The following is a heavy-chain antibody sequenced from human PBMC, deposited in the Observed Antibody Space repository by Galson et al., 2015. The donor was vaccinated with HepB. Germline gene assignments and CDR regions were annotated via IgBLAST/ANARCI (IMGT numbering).Heavy chain of an antibody. D-gene: IGHD5-24*01. CDR3: ARDGRDGYNYNFDY. CDR1: GYTFISYS. Sequence: SVKVSCKASGYTFISYSIVWVRQAPGQGLEWMGWISTYNGNTNYAQNLQGRVTMTRDTSTTTAYMELRSLRSDATAVYYCARDGRDGYNYNFDYWGQGTVVTVSS. J-gene: IGHJ4*02. CDR2: ISTYNGNT. V-gene: IGHV1-18*04.